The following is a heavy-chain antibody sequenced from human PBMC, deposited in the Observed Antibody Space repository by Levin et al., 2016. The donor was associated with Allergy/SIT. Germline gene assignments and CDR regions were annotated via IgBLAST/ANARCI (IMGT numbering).Heavy chain of an antibody. D-gene: IGHD3-22*01. CDR1: GGSFSGYY. CDR3: ARGSQIVVVSSFDY. V-gene: IGHV4-34*01. Sequence: SETLSLTCAVYGGSFSGYYWSWIRQPPGKGLEWIGEINHSGSTNYNPSLKSRVTISVDTSKNQFSLKLSSVTAADTAVYYCARGSQIVVVSSFDYWGQGTLVPVSS. J-gene: IGHJ4*02. CDR2: INHSGST.